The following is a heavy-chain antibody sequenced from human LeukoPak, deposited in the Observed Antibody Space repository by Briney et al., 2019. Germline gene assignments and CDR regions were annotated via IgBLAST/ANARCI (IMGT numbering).Heavy chain of an antibody. CDR2: INPSGGST. V-gene: IGHV1-46*01. Sequence: ASVKVSCKASGYTFTGYYMHWVRQAPGQGLEWMGIINPSGGSTSYAQKFQGRVTMTRDMSTSTVYMELSSLRSEDTAVYYCARDLAMVKSVFDYWGQGTLVTVSS. CDR1: GYTFTGYY. CDR3: ARDLAMVKSVFDY. J-gene: IGHJ4*02. D-gene: IGHD5-18*01.